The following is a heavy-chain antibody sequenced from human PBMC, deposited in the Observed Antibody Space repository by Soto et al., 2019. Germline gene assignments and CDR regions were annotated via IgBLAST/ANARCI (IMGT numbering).Heavy chain of an antibody. CDR2: INAGNGNT. V-gene: IGHV1-3*01. Sequence: ASVKVSCKASGYTFTNYAMYWVRQAPGQRLEWMGWINAGNGNTKYSQKFQGRVTITRDTSASTAYMELSSLRSEDTAVYYCARVSGYYTWFDPWGQGTLVTVSS. CDR1: GYTFTNYA. J-gene: IGHJ5*02. CDR3: ARVSGYYTWFDP. D-gene: IGHD3-22*01.